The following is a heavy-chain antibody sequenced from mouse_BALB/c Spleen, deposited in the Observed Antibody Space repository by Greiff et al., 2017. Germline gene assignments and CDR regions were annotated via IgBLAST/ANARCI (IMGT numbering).Heavy chain of an antibody. V-gene: IGHV5-6-5*01. CDR1: GFTFSSYA. CDR3: AKFTVVTPYCFDY. CDR2: ISSGGST. D-gene: IGHD1-1*01. J-gene: IGHJ2*01. Sequence: EVQVVESGGGLVKPGGSLKLSCAASGFTFSSYAMSWVRQTPEKRLEWVASISSGGSTYYPDSVKGRFTISRDNARNILYLQMSSLRSEDTAMYYCAKFTVVTPYCFDYWGQGTTLTVSA.